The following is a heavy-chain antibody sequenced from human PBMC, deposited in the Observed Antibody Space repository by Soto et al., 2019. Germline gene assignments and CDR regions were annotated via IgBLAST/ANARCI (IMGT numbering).Heavy chain of an antibody. Sequence: QVQLVQSGAEVKKPGSSVKVSCKASGGTFSTYTITWVRQAPGQGLEWMGRIIPIIGIINDAQKFQGRVTISADKFTGTAYMELTGLRSDDTAVDYCAGDPDRQYNDSHASSYPWGQGTLVTVSS. D-gene: IGHD3-16*01. CDR2: IIPIIGII. J-gene: IGHJ5*02. CDR1: GGTFSTYT. V-gene: IGHV1-69*08. CDR3: AGDPDRQYNDSHASSYP.